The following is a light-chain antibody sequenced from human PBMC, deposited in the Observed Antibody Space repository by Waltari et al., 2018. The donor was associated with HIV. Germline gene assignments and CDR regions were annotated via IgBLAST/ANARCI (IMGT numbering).Light chain of an antibody. CDR1: RSDVGGYNY. V-gene: IGLV2-11*01. CDR2: DVT. J-gene: IGLJ3*02. CDR3: CSYAGIYTGL. Sequence: QSALTKPRSLSGSPGQSVTISCTGTRSDVGGYNYVSWYQQHPGKAPKLIIYDVTKRPSVLPDRFFGPKSGRTASLAISGLQLDDEADYYCCSYAGIYTGLFGGGTKLSVL.